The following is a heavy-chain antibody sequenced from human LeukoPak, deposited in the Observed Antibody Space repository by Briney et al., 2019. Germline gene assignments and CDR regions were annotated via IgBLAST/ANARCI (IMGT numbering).Heavy chain of an antibody. CDR2: INTGGSST. D-gene: IGHD4-11*01. Sequence: GGSLRLSCAASGFTFSSYWMHWVRQVPGKGLAWVSRINTGGSSTTYADSVKGRFTISRDNAKNTLYLQMNSLRAEDTAVYYCARSNHADDYWGQGTLVTVSS. J-gene: IGHJ4*02. CDR1: GFTFSSYW. CDR3: ARSNHADDY. V-gene: IGHV3-74*01.